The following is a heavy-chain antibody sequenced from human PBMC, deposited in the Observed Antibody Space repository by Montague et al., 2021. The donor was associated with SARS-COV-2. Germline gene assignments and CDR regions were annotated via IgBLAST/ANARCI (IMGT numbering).Heavy chain of an antibody. J-gene: IGHJ3*02. Sequence: TLSLTCTVSGGSISSCGCYWSWMRQRPGKGLEWIGHIYYSRSTNPNPSLKSSVTILVDTTKNSLSLKLSSVTAADTYVYYCARVQGITMIVVVIGAFDIWGQGTMVTVSS. D-gene: IGHD3-22*01. CDR3: ARVQGITMIVVVIGAFDI. CDR2: IYYSRST. V-gene: IGHV4-31*03. CDR1: GGSISSCGCY.